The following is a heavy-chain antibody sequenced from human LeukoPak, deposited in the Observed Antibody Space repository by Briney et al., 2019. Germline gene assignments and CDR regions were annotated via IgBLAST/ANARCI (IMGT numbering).Heavy chain of an antibody. CDR3: ARGGYYYDSSGYYPFDY. CDR2: INPSGGST. D-gene: IGHD3-22*01. V-gene: IGHV1-46*01. Sequence: ASVKVSCKASGYTFTSYYMHWVRQAPGQGLEWMGIINPSGGSTSYAQKFQGRVTMTRDTSTSTAYMELRSLRSDDTAVYYCARGGYYYDSSGYYPFDYWGQGTLVTVSS. CDR1: GYTFTSYY. J-gene: IGHJ4*02.